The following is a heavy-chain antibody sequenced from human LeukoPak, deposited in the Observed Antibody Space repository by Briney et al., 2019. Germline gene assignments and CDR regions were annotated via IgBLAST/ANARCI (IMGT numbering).Heavy chain of an antibody. Sequence: SETLSLTCTVSGGSISSGSYYWSWIRQPAGKGLEWIGRIYTSGSTNYNPSLKSRVTISVDTSKYQFSLKLSSVTAADTAVCYCARVVVAATGGATDAFDIRGQGTMVTVSS. CDR2: IYTSGST. D-gene: IGHD2-15*01. CDR1: GGSISSGSYY. V-gene: IGHV4-61*02. J-gene: IGHJ3*02. CDR3: ARVVVAATGGATDAFDI.